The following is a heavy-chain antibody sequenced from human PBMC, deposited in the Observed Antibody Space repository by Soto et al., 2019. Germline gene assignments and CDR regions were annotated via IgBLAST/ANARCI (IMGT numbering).Heavy chain of an antibody. CDR2: IYYSGST. CDR3: ARDRVTICGVVTRHDAFDI. Sequence: TLSLPCTVSGGSISSGDYYWRWIRQPPGKGLEWIGYIYYSGSTYYNPSLKSRVTISVDTSKNHFSLKLSAVTAADTAVYYCARDRVTICGVVTRHDAFDIWGQGTMVTVSS. V-gene: IGHV4-30-4*01. J-gene: IGHJ3*02. CDR1: GGSISSGDYY. D-gene: IGHD3-3*01.